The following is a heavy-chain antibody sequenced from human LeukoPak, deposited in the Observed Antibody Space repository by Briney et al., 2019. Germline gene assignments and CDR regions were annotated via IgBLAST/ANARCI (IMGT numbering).Heavy chain of an antibody. CDR2: IRYDGSNK. J-gene: IGHJ4*02. CDR1: GFTFSSYG. Sequence: GGSLRLSCAASGFTFSSYGMHWVRQAPGKGLEWVAFIRYDGSNKYYADSVKGRFTISRDNSKNTLYLQMNSLRAEDTAVYYCARGLFGLLWLGEIPYYFDYWGQGTLVTVSS. D-gene: IGHD3-10*01. CDR3: ARGLFGLLWLGEIPYYFDY. V-gene: IGHV3-30*02.